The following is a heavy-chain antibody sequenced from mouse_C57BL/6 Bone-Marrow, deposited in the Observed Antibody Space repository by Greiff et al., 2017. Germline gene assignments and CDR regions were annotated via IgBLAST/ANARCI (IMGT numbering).Heavy chain of an antibody. CDR3: ARHYSDYDDAMGY. J-gene: IGHJ4*01. CDR1: GYTFTSYW. D-gene: IGHD2-13*01. V-gene: IGHV1-64*01. Sequence: QVQLQQPGAELVKPGASVKLSCKASGYTFTSYWMHWVKQRPGQGLEWIGMIHPNSGSTNYNEKFKSKATLTVDKSSSTAYMQLSSLTSEDSAVYYCARHYSDYDDAMGYWGQGASVTVSS. CDR2: IHPNSGST.